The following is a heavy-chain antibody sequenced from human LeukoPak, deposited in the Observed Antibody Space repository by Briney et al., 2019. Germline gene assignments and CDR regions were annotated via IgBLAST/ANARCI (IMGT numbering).Heavy chain of an antibody. J-gene: IGHJ3*02. V-gene: IGHV4-39*01. D-gene: IGHD4-17*01. CDR3: ARPNYGDYPHDAFDI. CDR1: GGSISSSSYY. Sequence: SETLSLTCTVSGGSISSSSYYWGWIRQPPGKGLEWIGSIYYSGSTYYNLSLKSRVTISVDTSKNQFSLKLSSVTAADTAVYYCARPNYGDYPHDAFDIWGQGTVVTVSS. CDR2: IYYSGST.